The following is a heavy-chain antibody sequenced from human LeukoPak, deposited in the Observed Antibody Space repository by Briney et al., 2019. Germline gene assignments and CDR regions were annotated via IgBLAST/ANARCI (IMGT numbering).Heavy chain of an antibody. CDR3: ARISSGWYYFDY. D-gene: IGHD6-19*01. V-gene: IGHV3-7*01. CDR2: IKQDGSEK. J-gene: IGHJ4*02. Sequence: GGSLRLSCAASGFTFSSHWMSWVRQAPGKGLEWVANIKQDGSEKYYVDSVKGRFTISRDNAKNSLYLQMNSLRAEDTAVYYCARISSGWYYFDYWGQGTLVTVSS. CDR1: GFTFSSHW.